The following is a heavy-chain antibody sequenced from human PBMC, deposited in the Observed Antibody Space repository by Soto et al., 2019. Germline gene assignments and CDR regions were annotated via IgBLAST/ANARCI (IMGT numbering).Heavy chain of an antibody. CDR2: IKQAGSEK. CDR1: GLTFSAYW. D-gene: IGHD6-25*01. J-gene: IGHJ4*02. Sequence: GGSLRLSCAASGLTFSAYWMSWVRQAPGKGLEWVANIKQAGSEKYYVDSVNGRFIISRDDAKNSLFPQVNSLRVEDTAVYYCAREKRANGYFDYWGQGTLVTVSS. V-gene: IGHV3-7*01. CDR3: AREKRANGYFDY.